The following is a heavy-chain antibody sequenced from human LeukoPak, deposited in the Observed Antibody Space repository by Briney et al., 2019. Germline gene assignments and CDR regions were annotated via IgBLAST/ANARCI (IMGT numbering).Heavy chain of an antibody. CDR1: GYTFTSYG. CDR3: ARGGRDDFWSGYYQAGDQADY. Sequence: ASVKVSCKASGYTFTSYGISWVRQAPGQGLEWMGWISTYNGNTNYAQNLQGRVTMTTDTSTSTAYMELRSLRSDDTAVYYCARGGRDDFWSGYYQAGDQADYWGQGTLVTVSS. V-gene: IGHV1-18*01. CDR2: ISTYNGNT. J-gene: IGHJ4*02. D-gene: IGHD3-3*01.